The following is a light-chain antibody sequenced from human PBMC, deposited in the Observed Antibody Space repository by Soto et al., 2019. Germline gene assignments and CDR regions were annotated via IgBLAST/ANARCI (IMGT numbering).Light chain of an antibody. CDR3: QQYSSSPRT. CDR1: QRISNYY. V-gene: IGKV3-20*01. Sequence: EIVLTQSPDTLSLSSGERATLSCRASQRISNYYLAWYHQKPGQAPRLLIYGASSRATGVPARFSGSGSGTDFTLTISRLEPEDCAVSYCQQYSSSPRTFGGGNKVEIK. CDR2: GAS. J-gene: IGKJ4*01.